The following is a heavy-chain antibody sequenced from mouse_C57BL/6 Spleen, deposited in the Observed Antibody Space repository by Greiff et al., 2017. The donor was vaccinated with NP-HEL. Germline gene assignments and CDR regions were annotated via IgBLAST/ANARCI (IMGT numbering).Heavy chain of an antibody. CDR1: GFTFSSYA. D-gene: IGHD1-1*02. J-gene: IGHJ1*03. Sequence: EVKVEESGEGLVKPGGSLKLSCAASGFTFSSYAMSWVRQTPEKRLEWVAYISSGGDYIYYADTVKGRFTISRDNARNTLYLQMSSLKSEDTAMYYCTRDKAVDWYFDVWGTGTTVTVSS. CDR3: TRDKAVDWYFDV. V-gene: IGHV5-9-1*02. CDR2: ISSGGDYI.